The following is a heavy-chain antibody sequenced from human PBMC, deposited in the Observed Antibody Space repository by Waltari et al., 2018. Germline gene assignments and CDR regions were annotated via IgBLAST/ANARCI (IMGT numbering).Heavy chain of an antibody. Sequence: QVQLVQSGAEVKKPGSSVKVSCKASGGTFSSYAISWVRQAPGQGLEWIGGIIPIFGKANYEQKFQGRVTSTADESTSTAYMELSSLRSEDTAVYYCANSGDRYDFPDWFDPWGQGTLVTVSS. CDR1: GGTFSSYA. D-gene: IGHD3-3*01. J-gene: IGHJ5*02. CDR3: ANSGDRYDFPDWFDP. CDR2: IIPIFGKA. V-gene: IGHV1-69*01.